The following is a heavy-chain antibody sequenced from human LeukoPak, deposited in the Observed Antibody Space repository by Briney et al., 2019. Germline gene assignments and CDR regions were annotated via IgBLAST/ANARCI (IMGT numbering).Heavy chain of an antibody. Sequence: GGSLRLSCAASGFTFSNAWMSWVRQAPGKGLEWVGRIKSKTDGGTTDYAAPVKGRFTISRDDSKNTLYLQMNSLKTEDTAVYYCTTESYYYDSSGYFFPQDYWGQGTLVTVSS. V-gene: IGHV3-15*01. CDR2: IKSKTDGGTT. J-gene: IGHJ4*02. D-gene: IGHD3-22*01. CDR3: TTESYYYDSSGYFFPQDY. CDR1: GFTFSNAW.